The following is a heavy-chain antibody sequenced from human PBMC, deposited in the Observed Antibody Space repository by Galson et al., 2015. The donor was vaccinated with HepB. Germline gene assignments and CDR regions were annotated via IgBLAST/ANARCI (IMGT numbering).Heavy chain of an antibody. CDR2: ISFDGSIK. Sequence: SLRLSCAASGFTFSNYGMHWVRQAPGKGLEWVALISFDGSIKYYAHSVKGRFTISRDNSKNTVYLQMNSLTDEDSAAYYCAKDGPPFRLAHCGGDCEKAMGYYFDYWGQGTLVTVTS. J-gene: IGHJ4*02. CDR3: AKDGPPFRLAHCGGDCEKAMGYYFDY. CDR1: GFTFSNYG. V-gene: IGHV3-30*18. D-gene: IGHD2-21*02.